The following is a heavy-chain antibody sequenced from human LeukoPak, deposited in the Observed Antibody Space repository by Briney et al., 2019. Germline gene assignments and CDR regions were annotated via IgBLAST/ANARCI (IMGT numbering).Heavy chain of an antibody. V-gene: IGHV3-30*18. D-gene: IGHD1-1*01. Sequence: PGGSLRLSCAASGFTFSSYGMHWVRQAPGKGLEWVAVISHDGSNKYYADSVKGRFTISRDNSKNTLYLQMNSLRAEDTAVYYCAKSASSTTGTTHFDYWGQGTLVTVSS. J-gene: IGHJ4*02. CDR2: ISHDGSNK. CDR1: GFTFSSYG. CDR3: AKSASSTTGTTHFDY.